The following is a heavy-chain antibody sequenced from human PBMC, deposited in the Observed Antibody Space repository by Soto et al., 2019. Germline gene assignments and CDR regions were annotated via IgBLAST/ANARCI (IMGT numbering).Heavy chain of an antibody. D-gene: IGHD2-15*01. CDR2: ISYDGSNK. V-gene: IGHV3-30*03. CDR1: GFTFSSYG. Sequence: QVQLVESGEGVVQPGRSLRLSCAASGFTFSSYGMHWVRQAPGKGLEWVAVISYDGSNKYYADSVKGRFTISRDNSKNTLYLQMNSLRAEDTAVYYCATADGGVADDYWGQGTLVTVSS. CDR3: ATADGGVADDY. J-gene: IGHJ4*02.